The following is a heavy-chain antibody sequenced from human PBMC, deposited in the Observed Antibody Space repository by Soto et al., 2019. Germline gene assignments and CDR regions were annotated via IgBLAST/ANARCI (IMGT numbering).Heavy chain of an antibody. J-gene: IGHJ5*02. D-gene: IGHD5-12*01. CDR2: INHSGST. CDR3: ARGLGYSGYDRGWFDP. CDR1: GGSFSCYY. V-gene: IGHV4-34*01. Sequence: SETLSLTCAVYGGSFSCYYWSWIRQPPGKGLEWIGEINHSGSTNYNPSLKSRVTISVDTSKNQFSLKLSSVTAADTAVYYCARGLGYSGYDRGWFDPWGQGTLVTVSS.